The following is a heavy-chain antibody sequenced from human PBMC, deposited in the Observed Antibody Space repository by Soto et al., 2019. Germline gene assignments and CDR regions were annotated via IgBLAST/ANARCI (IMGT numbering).Heavy chain of an antibody. CDR2: INHSGST. CDR3: GRGQPEVELPHAFEN. J-gene: IGHJ3*02. Sequence: SETLSLTCAVYGGSFSGYYWSWIRQPPGKGLEWIGEINHSGSTNYNPSLKSRVTISVDTSKNQFSQKLSSVTAADTAMYYCGRGQPEVELPHAFENWGQGTMVTVSS. CDR1: GGSFSGYY. D-gene: IGHD1-7*01. V-gene: IGHV4-34*01.